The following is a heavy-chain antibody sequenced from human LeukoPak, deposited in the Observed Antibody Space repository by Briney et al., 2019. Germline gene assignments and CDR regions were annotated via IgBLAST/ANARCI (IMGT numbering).Heavy chain of an antibody. Sequence: GESLKISCKGSGYRFTSYWIGWVRQMPGKGLEWMGIIYPGDSDTRYSPSFQGQVTISADKSISTAYLQWSSLKASDTAMYYCARLPITMVRGVIGSDAFDIWGQGTMVTVSS. D-gene: IGHD3-10*01. CDR2: IYPGDSDT. CDR1: GYRFTSYW. J-gene: IGHJ3*02. CDR3: ARLPITMVRGVIGSDAFDI. V-gene: IGHV5-51*01.